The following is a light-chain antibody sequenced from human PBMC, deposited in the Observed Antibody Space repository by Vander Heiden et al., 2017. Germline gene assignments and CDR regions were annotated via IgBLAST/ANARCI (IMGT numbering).Light chain of an antibody. CDR3: QQYNSYSGGT. CDR1: QSISIW. CDR2: DAS. Sequence: DIQMPQCPSPLSAPVGDRVTITCRASQSISIWLAWYQQKPGKPPKRLIYDASSLESGVPSRFSGSGSGTEFTLTISSLQPDDFATYYCQQYNSYSGGTFGQGTKVEIK. J-gene: IGKJ1*01. V-gene: IGKV1-5*01.